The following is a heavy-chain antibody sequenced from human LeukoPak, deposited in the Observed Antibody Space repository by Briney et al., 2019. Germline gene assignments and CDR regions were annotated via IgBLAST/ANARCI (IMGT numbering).Heavy chain of an antibody. CDR2: IYSGGST. CDR3: ARDRGGSAFDI. D-gene: IGHD3-10*01. J-gene: IGHJ3*02. Sequence: PGGSLRLSCAASGFTVSSNYMSWVRQAPGKGLEWVSVIYSGGSTYYADSVKGRFTISRDNSKNTLYLQMNSLRAEDTAVYHCARDRGGSAFDILGQGTMVTVSS. CDR1: GFTVSSNY. V-gene: IGHV3-66*01.